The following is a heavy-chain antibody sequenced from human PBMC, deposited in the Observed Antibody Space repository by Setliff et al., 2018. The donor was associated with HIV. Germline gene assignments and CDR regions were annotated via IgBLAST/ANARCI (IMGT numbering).Heavy chain of an antibody. CDR1: GGSISSYY. D-gene: IGHD6-19*01. CDR2: MYDGGTP. J-gene: IGHJ4*02. Sequence: PSETLSLTCTVSGGSISSYYWGWIRQPPGKGLEWIGNMYDGGTPHYNPSLKSRVTVSVDTSKNQISLRLSSVTAADTAVYYCARGYRAVAGQYYFDYWGQGTLVTVSS. CDR3: ARGYRAVAGQYYFDY. V-gene: IGHV4-4*08.